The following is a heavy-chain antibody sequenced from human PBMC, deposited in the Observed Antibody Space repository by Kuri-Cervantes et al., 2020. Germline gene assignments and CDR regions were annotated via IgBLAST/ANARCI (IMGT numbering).Heavy chain of an antibody. J-gene: IGHJ4*02. CDR3: ARGGKSITGSTGYFDY. CDR1: GGSVSSGSYY. D-gene: IGHD1-7*01. Sequence: GSLRLSCTVSGGSVSSGSYYWSWVRQPPGKGLEWIGFIYYNGNTYYNPSLKSRVTISVDTSKNQFSLKLSSVTAADTAVYYCARGGKSITGSTGYFDYWGQGTLVTVSS. V-gene: IGHV4-61*01. CDR2: IYYNGNT.